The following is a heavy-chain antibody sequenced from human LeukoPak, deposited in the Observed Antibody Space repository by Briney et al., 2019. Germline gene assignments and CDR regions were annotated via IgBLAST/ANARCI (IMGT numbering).Heavy chain of an antibody. CDR1: GGSISSSSYY. CDR2: IYYSGST. V-gene: IGHV4-39*01. Sequence: SETLSLTCTVSGGSISSSSYYWGWIRQPPGKGLEWIGSIYYSGSTYYNPSLKSRVTISVDTSKNQFSLKLSSVTAADTAVYYCARLGAIRFTMVPTYDYYYMDVWGKGTTVTVSS. D-gene: IGHD3-10*01. J-gene: IGHJ6*03. CDR3: ARLGAIRFTMVPTYDYYYMDV.